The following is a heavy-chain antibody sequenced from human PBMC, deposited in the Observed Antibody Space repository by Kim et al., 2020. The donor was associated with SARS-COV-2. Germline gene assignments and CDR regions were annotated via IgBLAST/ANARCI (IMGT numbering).Heavy chain of an antibody. Sequence: GGSLRLSCAASGFTFNKAWMSWVRQAPGKGLEWVGRIKSNTDDGSTIYAAPVKGRFTISREDSKNTLFLQMNSLKTEDTAVYYCATEIPDSSSYYYFDNWGPGTLVTVS. V-gene: IGHV3-15*01. D-gene: IGHD3-22*01. J-gene: IGHJ4*02. CDR3: ATEIPDSSSYYYFDN. CDR1: GFTFNKAW. CDR2: IKSNTDDGST.